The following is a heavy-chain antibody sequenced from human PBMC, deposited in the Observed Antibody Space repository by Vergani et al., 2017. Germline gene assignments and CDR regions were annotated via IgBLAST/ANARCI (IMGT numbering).Heavy chain of an antibody. CDR3: TTDSGGYYDYVWGSYRKAGSDY. V-gene: IGHV3-15*01. J-gene: IGHJ4*02. Sequence: EVQLVESGGGLVKPGGSLRLSCAASGFTFSNAWMSWVRQAPGKGLEWVGRIKSKTDGGTTDYAAPVKGRFTISRDDSKNTLYLQMNSLKTEDTAVYYCTTDSGGYYDYVWGSYRKAGSDYWGQGTLVTVSS. CDR2: IKSKTDGGTT. D-gene: IGHD3-16*02. CDR1: GFTFSNAW.